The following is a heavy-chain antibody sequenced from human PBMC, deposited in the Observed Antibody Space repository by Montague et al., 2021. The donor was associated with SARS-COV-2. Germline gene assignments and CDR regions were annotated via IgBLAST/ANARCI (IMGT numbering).Heavy chain of an antibody. CDR1: GFTFSSYS. Sequence: SLRLSCAASGFTFSSYSMNWVRQAPGKGLEWVSSISSSSSYIYYADSVKGRFTISRDNAKNSLYLQMNSLRAEDTAVYYGAREDSSSWYSNWFDPWGQGTLVTVSS. V-gene: IGHV3-21*01. D-gene: IGHD6-13*01. CDR3: AREDSSSWYSNWFDP. J-gene: IGHJ5*02. CDR2: ISSSSSYI.